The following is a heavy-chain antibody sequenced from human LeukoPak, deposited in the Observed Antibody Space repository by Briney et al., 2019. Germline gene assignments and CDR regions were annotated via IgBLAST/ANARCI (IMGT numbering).Heavy chain of an antibody. Sequence: GESLKISCQGSGFSFINYWIGWVRQMPGKGLEWMGIIYPGDSDTRYSPSFQGQVTISADKSISTAYLQWSSLKASDTAMYYCAKGAYGDYGYFDYWGQGTLVTVSS. CDR1: GFSFINYW. CDR3: AKGAYGDYGYFDY. CDR2: IYPGDSDT. J-gene: IGHJ4*02. V-gene: IGHV5-51*01. D-gene: IGHD4-17*01.